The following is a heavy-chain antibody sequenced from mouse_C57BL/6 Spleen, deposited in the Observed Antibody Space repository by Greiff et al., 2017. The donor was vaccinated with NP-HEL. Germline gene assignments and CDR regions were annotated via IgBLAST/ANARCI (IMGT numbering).Heavy chain of an antibody. V-gene: IGHV1-54*01. CDR1: GYAFTNYL. CDR3: ARSLATRGYFDV. D-gene: IGHD1-1*01. J-gene: IGHJ1*03. Sequence: VQLQQSGAELVRPGTSVKVSCKASGYAFTNYLIEWVKQRPGQGLEWIGVINPGSGGTNYNEKFKGKATLTADKSSSTAYMQLSSLTSEDSAVYFCARSLATRGYFDVWGTGTTVTVSS. CDR2: INPGSGGT.